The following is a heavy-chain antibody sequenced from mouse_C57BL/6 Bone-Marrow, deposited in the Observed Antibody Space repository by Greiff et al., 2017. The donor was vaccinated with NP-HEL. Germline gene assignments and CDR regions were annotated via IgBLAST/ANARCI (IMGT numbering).Heavy chain of an antibody. J-gene: IGHJ2*01. Sequence: EVQVVESGGGLVQPKGSLKLSCAASGFSFNTYAMNWVRQAPGKGLEWVARIRSKSNNYATYYADSVKDRFTISRDDSESMLYLQMNNLKTEDTAMYYCVRQGNYYGKGNYFDYWGQGTTLTVSS. CDR1: GFSFNTYA. V-gene: IGHV10-1*01. CDR2: IRSKSNNYAT. D-gene: IGHD1-1*01. CDR3: VRQGNYYGKGNYFDY.